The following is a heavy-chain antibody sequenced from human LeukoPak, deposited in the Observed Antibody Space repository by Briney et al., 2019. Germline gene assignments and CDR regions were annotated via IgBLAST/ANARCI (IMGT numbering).Heavy chain of an antibody. D-gene: IGHD3-10*01. V-gene: IGHV4-4*07. J-gene: IGHJ5*02. CDR3: AREAVGGSGSYSVDP. Sequence: SETLSLTCIVSGGSISSYYWSWIRQPAGKGLEWIGRIYTSGSTNYNPSLKSRVTISVDTSKNQFSLKLSSVTAADTAVYYCAREAVGGSGSYSVDPWGQGTLVTVSS. CDR1: GGSISSYY. CDR2: IYTSGST.